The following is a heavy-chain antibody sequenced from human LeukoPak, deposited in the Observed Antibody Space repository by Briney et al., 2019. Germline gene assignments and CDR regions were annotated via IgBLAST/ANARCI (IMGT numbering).Heavy chain of an antibody. J-gene: IGHJ4*02. V-gene: IGHV3-7*01. Sequence: GGSLRLSCAASGFTFSSYWMSWVRQAPGKGLEWVANIKQDGSEKYYVDSVKGRFTISRDNAKNSLYLQMNSLRAEGTAVYYCARVSDFWSGYPYYFDYWGQGTLVTVSS. D-gene: IGHD3-3*01. CDR2: IKQDGSEK. CDR3: ARVSDFWSGYPYYFDY. CDR1: GFTFSSYW.